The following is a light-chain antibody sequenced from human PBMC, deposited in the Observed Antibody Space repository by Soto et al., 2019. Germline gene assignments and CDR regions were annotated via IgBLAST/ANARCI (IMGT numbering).Light chain of an antibody. CDR1: SRDVGGYNY. Sequence: QSALTQPASVSGSPGQSITISCTGTSRDVGGYNYVSWYQHHPGKAPKLMIYEVSNRPSGVSNRFSGSKSGNTASLTISGLQAEDEADYYCSSYTSSSTYVLGTGTKLTVL. J-gene: IGLJ1*01. CDR3: SSYTSSSTYV. CDR2: EVS. V-gene: IGLV2-14*01.